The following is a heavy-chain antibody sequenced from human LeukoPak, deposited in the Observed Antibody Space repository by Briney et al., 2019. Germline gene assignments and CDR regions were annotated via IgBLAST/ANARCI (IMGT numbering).Heavy chain of an antibody. CDR2: ISYDGSNK. D-gene: IGHD3-22*01. Sequence: PGGSLRLSCAASRFTFSTYGMHWVRQAPGKGLEWVAVISYDGSNKYYADSVKGRFTISRDNSKNTLYLQMNSLRAEDKAVYYCAREMNYYDSSGYYYPLDYWGQGTLVTVSS. CDR1: RFTFSTYG. CDR3: AREMNYYDSSGYYYPLDY. J-gene: IGHJ4*02. V-gene: IGHV3-30*19.